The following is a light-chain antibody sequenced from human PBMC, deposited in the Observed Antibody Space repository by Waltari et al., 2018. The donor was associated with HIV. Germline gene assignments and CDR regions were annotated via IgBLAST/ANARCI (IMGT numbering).Light chain of an antibody. V-gene: IGKV3-15*01. CDR3: QQYNDWPRGP. CDR1: QSVSSN. Sequence: EIVLTQSPATLSVSPGERPTLTCRASQSVSSNLAWYQQKPGQAPRLLLYRASTRTTGIPARFSGSASGKEFTHTISSLQSEDFAVYYCQQYNDWPRGPFGQGSRLVIK. J-gene: IGKJ2*01. CDR2: RAS.